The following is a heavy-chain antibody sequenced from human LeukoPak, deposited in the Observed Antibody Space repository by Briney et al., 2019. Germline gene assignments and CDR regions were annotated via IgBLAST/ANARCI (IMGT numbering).Heavy chain of an antibody. CDR2: ISGSGGST. D-gene: IGHD2-2*01. V-gene: IGHV3-23*01. CDR3: AKSWYQLLFFDY. J-gene: IGHJ4*02. Sequence: QPGGSLRLSCAASGFSFSTYAMSWVRQAPGKGLQWVSGISGSGGSTYYADSVKGRLTISRDNFKNTLYLQVYSLRAEDTAVYYCAKSWYQLLFFDYWGQGTLVTVSS. CDR1: GFSFSTYA.